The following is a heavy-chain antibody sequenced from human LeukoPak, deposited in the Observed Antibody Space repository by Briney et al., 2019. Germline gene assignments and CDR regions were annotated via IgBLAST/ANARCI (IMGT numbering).Heavy chain of an antibody. J-gene: IGHJ4*02. D-gene: IGHD5-24*01. Sequence: ASVKVSCKASGGTFSSYAISWVRQAPGQGLEWMGRIIPILGIANYAQKFQGRVTITADKSTSTAYMELSSLRSEDTAVYYCARDSEMATIGCFDYWGQGTLVTVSP. CDR1: GGTFSSYA. CDR3: ARDSEMATIGCFDY. CDR2: IIPILGIA. V-gene: IGHV1-69*04.